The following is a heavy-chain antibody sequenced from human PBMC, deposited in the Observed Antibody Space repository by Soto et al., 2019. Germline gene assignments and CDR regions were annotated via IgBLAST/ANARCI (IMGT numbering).Heavy chain of an antibody. Sequence: GGSLRLSCTASGFTFGDYTMHWVRQAPGKGLEWVSLITWDGINIEYADSVRGRFTISRDNSKNSLYLQMNSLRHEDTAVYYCAKTGGSYYELPPYFDYWGQGTLVTVSS. D-gene: IGHD1-26*01. J-gene: IGHJ4*02. CDR3: AKTGGSYYELPPYFDY. CDR1: GFTFGDYT. CDR2: ITWDGINI. V-gene: IGHV3-43*01.